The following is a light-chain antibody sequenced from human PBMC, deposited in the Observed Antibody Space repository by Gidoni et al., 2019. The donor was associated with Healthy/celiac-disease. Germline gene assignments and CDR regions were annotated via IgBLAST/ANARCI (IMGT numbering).Light chain of an antibody. J-gene: IGKJ1*01. CDR2: WAS. V-gene: IGKV4-1*01. CDR3: QQYYSTPQT. Sequence: TQSPDSLAVSLGERATINCKSSQSVLYSSNNKNYLAWYQQKPGQPPKLLIYWASTRESGVPDRFSGSGSGTDFTLTISSLQAEDVAVYYCQQYYSTPQTFGQXTKVEIK. CDR1: QSVLYSSNNKNY.